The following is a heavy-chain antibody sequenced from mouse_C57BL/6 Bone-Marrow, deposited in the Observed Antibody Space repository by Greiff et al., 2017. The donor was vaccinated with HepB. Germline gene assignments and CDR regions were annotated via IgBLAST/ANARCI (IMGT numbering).Heavy chain of an antibody. CDR1: GYTFTSYW. CDR3: ARGGYGSSYGYFDV. CDR2: IDPSNGGT. V-gene: IGHV1-72*01. D-gene: IGHD1-1*01. J-gene: IGHJ1*03. Sequence: QVQLQQPGAELVKPGASVKLSCKASGYTFTSYWMHWVKQRPGRGLEWIGRIDPSNGGTNYNEKFKSKATLTVDKSSSTAYMQLSSLTSEDSAVYYCARGGYGSSYGYFDVWGTGTTVTVSS.